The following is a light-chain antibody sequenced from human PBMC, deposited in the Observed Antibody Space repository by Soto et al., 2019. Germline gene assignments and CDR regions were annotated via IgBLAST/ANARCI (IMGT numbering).Light chain of an antibody. CDR2: DAY. CDR3: QQRHMWPIT. J-gene: IGKJ5*01. CDR1: QSFRGL. V-gene: IGKV3-11*01. Sequence: ETVLTQSPATLSLSPGGRAPLSCRASQSFRGLLAWYQQKPGQAPRLLIYDAYNRATGIPPRFSGSGSGTDFTLTISSLEPEDSAVYYCQQRHMWPITFGQGTRLEIK.